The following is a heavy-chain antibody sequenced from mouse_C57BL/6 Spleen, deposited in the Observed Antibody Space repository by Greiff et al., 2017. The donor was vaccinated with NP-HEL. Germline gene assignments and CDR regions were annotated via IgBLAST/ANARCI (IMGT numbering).Heavy chain of an antibody. CDR1: GFTFSDYG. CDR2: ISSGSSTI. D-gene: IGHD1-1*01. V-gene: IGHV5-17*01. J-gene: IGHJ2*01. Sequence: DVKLVESGGGLVKPGGSLKLSCAASGFTFSDYGMHWVRQAPEKGLEWVAYISSGSSTIYYADTVKGRFTISRDNAKNTLFLQMTSLRSEDTAMYYCAREEVYYGSSPYYFDYWGQGTTLTVSS. CDR3: AREEVYYGSSPYYFDY.